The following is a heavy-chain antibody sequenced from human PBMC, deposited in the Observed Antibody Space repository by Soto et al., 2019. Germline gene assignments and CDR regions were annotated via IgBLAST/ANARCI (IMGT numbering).Heavy chain of an antibody. V-gene: IGHV3-30*03. CDR3: ARRGFSTSWTAFDY. CDR1: GFTFSSYG. Sequence: GGSLRLSCAASGFTFSSYGMHWVRQAPGKGLEWVAVIYDGSNKYYADSVKGRFTISRDNSKNTLYLQMNSLRAEDTAVYYCARRGFSTSWTAFDYWGQGTVVTVSS. CDR2: IYDGSNK. J-gene: IGHJ4*02. D-gene: IGHD6-13*01.